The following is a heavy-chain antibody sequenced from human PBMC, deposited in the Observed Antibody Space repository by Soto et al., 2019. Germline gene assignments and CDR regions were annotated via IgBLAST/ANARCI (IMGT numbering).Heavy chain of an antibody. CDR2: ISGRGTTT. CDR1: GFSFGSYS. CDR3: ARLGYCSSATCKYYFYYYGIDF. Sequence: VSLRRSCEASGFSFGSYSMNWVRQAPGQGLEWVSFISGRGTTTYYADSVKGRFAVSRDNAKNSLSLEVNSLRDEDTAVYYCARLGYCSSATCKYYFYYYGIDFWGQGTTVTVSS. D-gene: IGHD2-2*01. J-gene: IGHJ6*02. V-gene: IGHV3-48*02.